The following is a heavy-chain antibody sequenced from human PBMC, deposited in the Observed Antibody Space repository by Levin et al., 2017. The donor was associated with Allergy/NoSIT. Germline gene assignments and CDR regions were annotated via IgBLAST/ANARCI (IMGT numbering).Heavy chain of an antibody. V-gene: IGHV4-59*02. D-gene: IGHD2/OR15-2a*01. Sequence: SETLSLTCTVSGASVNSHYWSWIRQAPGKGLEWIGYILYTGRTNYNSSLQGRVTISLDTSKNQFSLRLTSVTAADTAVYYCTRGGEYVPGYLNWGQGTLVTVSS. CDR1: GASVNSHY. CDR2: ILYTGRT. J-gene: IGHJ4*02. CDR3: TRGGEYVPGYLN.